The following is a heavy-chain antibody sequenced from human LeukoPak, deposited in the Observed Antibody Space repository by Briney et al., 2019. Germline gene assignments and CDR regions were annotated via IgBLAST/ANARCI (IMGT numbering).Heavy chain of an antibody. CDR1: GFTFSSYS. CDR3: ARAPGTHTPKRWAFDY. CDR2: ISSSSSYI. Sequence: GGSLRLSCAASGFTFSSYSMNWVRQAPGKGLEWVSSISSSSSYIYYADSVKGRFTISRDNAKNSLYLQMNSLRAEDTAVYYCARAPGTHTPKRWAFDYWGRGTLVTVSS. D-gene: IGHD3-16*01. J-gene: IGHJ4*02. V-gene: IGHV3-21*01.